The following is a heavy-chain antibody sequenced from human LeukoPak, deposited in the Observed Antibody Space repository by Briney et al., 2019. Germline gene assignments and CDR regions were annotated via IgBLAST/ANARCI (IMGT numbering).Heavy chain of an antibody. D-gene: IGHD3-9*01. V-gene: IGHV4-34*01. Sequence: PSETLSLTCAVYGGSFSGYYWSWIRQPPGKGLEWIGEINHSGSTNYNPSLKSRVTISVDTSKNQFSLKLSSVTAADTAVYYCARGGATYYDILTGYYDYYYYYYMDVWGKGTTVTISS. CDR1: GGSFSGYY. CDR3: ARGGATYYDILTGYYDYYYYYYMDV. J-gene: IGHJ6*03. CDR2: INHSGST.